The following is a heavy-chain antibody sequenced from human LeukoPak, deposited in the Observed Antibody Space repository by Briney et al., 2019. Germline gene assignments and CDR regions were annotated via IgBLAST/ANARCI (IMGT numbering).Heavy chain of an antibody. CDR2: ISSSSSYI. Sequence: GGSLRLSCAASGFTFSSYSVNWVRQAPGKGLEWVSSISSSSSYIYYADSVKGRFTISRDNAKNSLYLQMNSLRAEDTAVYYCARDKWELRHFDYWGQGTLVTVSS. V-gene: IGHV3-21*01. CDR3: ARDKWELRHFDY. CDR1: GFTFSSYS. J-gene: IGHJ4*02. D-gene: IGHD1-26*01.